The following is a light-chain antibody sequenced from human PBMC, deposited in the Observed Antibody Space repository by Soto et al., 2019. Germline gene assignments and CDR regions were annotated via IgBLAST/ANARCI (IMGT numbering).Light chain of an antibody. CDR1: SSDVGSYNR. Sequence: QSALTQPPSVSGSPGQSVTISCTGTSSDVGSYNRVSWYQQPPGTAPKRMIYEVSNRPSGVPDRFSGSKSGNTASLTISGLQAEDEADYYCSSYTSSSSYVVFGGGTKVTVL. CDR2: EVS. J-gene: IGLJ2*01. CDR3: SSYTSSSSYVV. V-gene: IGLV2-18*02.